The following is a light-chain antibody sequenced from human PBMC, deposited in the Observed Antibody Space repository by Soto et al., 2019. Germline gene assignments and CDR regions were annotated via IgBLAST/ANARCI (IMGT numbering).Light chain of an antibody. J-gene: IGKJ5*01. V-gene: IGKV3-15*01. Sequence: EVVVTQSPDTLSVSPGERATLSCRASQSVSSNLAWYQQKPGQAPRLLIYGASTRATGIPARFSGSGSGTEFTLTISSLQSEDFAVYYCHQYDNWPKTFGQGTRLEIK. CDR2: GAS. CDR3: HQYDNWPKT. CDR1: QSVSSN.